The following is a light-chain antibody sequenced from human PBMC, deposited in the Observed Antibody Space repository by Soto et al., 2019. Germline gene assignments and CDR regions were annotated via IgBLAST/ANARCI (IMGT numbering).Light chain of an antibody. Sequence: DIQITQSPSSVSASVAERFTITCLASQDISSWLAWYQQKPGKAPKLLIYKASTLKSGVPSRFSGSGSGTEFTLTISSLQPDDFATYYCQHYNSYSEAFGQGTKV. CDR3: QHYNSYSEA. V-gene: IGKV1-5*03. CDR2: KAS. CDR1: QDISSW. J-gene: IGKJ1*01.